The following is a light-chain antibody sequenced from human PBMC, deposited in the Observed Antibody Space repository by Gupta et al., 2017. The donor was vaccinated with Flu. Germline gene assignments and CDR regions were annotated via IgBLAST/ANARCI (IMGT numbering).Light chain of an antibody. V-gene: IGLV1-44*01. Sequence: QSVLTQPPSASGTPGQRVTISCSGISSNIGSNTVNWYQQLPGKAPKLLIYSKNQRPSGVPDRFSGSNSGTSASLAISGRQSEDEAEYYCAAWDDSLNGRGVFGGGTKLTVL. J-gene: IGLJ3*02. CDR1: SSNIGSNT. CDR2: SKN. CDR3: AAWDDSLNGRGV.